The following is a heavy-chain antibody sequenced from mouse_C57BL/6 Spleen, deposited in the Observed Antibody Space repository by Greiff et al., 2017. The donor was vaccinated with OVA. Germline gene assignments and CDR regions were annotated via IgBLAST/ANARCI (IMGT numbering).Heavy chain of an antibody. J-gene: IGHJ1*03. CDR1: GYTFTSYW. Sequence: VQLQQPGAELVKPGASVKMSCKASGYTFTSYWITWVKQRPGQGLEWIGDIYPGSGSTNYNEKFKSKATLTVDTSSSTAYMQLSSLTSEDSAVYYCARGPYYYGSSYVDFDVWGTGTTVTVSS. CDR2: IYPGSGST. V-gene: IGHV1-55*01. D-gene: IGHD1-1*01. CDR3: ARGPYYYGSSYVDFDV.